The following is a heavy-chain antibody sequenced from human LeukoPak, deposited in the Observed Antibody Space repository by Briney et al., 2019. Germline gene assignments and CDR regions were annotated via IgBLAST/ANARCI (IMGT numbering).Heavy chain of an antibody. D-gene: IGHD2-8*01. J-gene: IGHJ4*02. V-gene: IGHV1-2*02. CDR1: GYTFTDYY. Sequence: ASVKVSCKTSGYTFTDYYIYWVRQAPGQKFEWMGWMNPNNGGTNYEQKFRDRVTMTTDTYLNTTYLELTWLTTDDTTVHFCAKNSVVMVNTIGADLYYWGERTLVTVSS. CDR3: AKNSVVMVNTIGADLYY. CDR2: MNPNNGGT.